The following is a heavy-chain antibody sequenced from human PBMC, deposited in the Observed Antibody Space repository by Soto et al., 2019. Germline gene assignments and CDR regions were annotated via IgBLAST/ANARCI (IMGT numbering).Heavy chain of an antibody. CDR3: ASSLDSSGLAPVFDI. J-gene: IGHJ3*02. CDR2: IIPIFGTA. D-gene: IGHD3-22*01. CDR1: GGPICSYA. Sequence: GAPVKVPCQASGGPICSYAITWVRQAPGQGLEWMGGIIPIFGTANYAQKFQGRVTITADESTSTAYMELSSLRSEDTAVYYCASSLDSSGLAPVFDIWGQGTVVTVSS. V-gene: IGHV1-69*01.